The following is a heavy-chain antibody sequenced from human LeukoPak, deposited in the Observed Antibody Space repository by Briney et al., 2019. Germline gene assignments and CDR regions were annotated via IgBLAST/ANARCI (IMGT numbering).Heavy chain of an antibody. CDR3: ARDGTRGRFDP. V-gene: IGHV3-74*01. Sequence: GGSLRLSCAASGFTFSSYWMHWVRQAPGKGLVWVSRITSDGSSPSYADSVKGRFTISRDNAKNTLYLQMNSLRAEDTAVYYRARDGTRGRFDPWGQGTLVTVSS. CDR2: ITSDGSSP. D-gene: IGHD2-8*02. J-gene: IGHJ5*02. CDR1: GFTFSSYW.